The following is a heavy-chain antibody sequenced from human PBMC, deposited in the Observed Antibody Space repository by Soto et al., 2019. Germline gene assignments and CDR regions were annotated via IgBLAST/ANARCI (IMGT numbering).Heavy chain of an antibody. D-gene: IGHD1-26*01. J-gene: IGHJ4*02. Sequence: EVQLVESGGGLVQPGGSLRLSCAASGFTFSSYEMNWVRQAPGKGREWVSYISSSGSTIYYADSVKGRFTISRDNAKNSLYLQMNSLRAEDTAVYYCARDNGRWEPPFDYWGQGTLVTVSS. CDR1: GFTFSSYE. V-gene: IGHV3-48*03. CDR3: ARDNGRWEPPFDY. CDR2: ISSSGSTI.